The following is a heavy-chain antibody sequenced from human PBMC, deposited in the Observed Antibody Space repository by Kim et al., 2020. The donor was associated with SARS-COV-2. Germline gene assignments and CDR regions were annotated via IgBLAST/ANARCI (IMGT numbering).Heavy chain of an antibody. V-gene: IGHV3-23*01. CDR3: ANQRRIAAAGTFGY. D-gene: IGHD6-13*01. Sequence: DCVKGRFTIARDNSKNTLYLQLNSLRAEDTVVYYCANQRRIAAAGTFGYWGQGTLVTVSS. J-gene: IGHJ4*02.